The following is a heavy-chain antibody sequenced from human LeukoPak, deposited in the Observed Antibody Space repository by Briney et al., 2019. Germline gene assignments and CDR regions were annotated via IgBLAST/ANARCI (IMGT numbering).Heavy chain of an antibody. CDR2: IYYSGST. CDR1: GVSINSGPYY. Sequence: SQTLSLTCTVSGVSINSGPYYWNWIRQHPGKGLEWIGYIYYSGSTYYNPSLKSRVTISVDTSKNQFSLKMTSVTAADTAVYYRARNASGTFDYYYMDVWGKGTTVTVSS. D-gene: IGHD3-10*01. V-gene: IGHV4-31*03. CDR3: ARNASGTFDYYYMDV. J-gene: IGHJ6*03.